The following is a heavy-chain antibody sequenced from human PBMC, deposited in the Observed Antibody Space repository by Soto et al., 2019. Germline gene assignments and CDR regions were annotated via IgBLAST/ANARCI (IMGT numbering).Heavy chain of an antibody. CDR2: INPSGGST. Sequence: ASVKVSCKASGYTFTSYYMHWVRQAPGQGLEWMGIINPSGGSTSCAQKFQGRVTMTRDTSTSTVYMELSSLRSEDTAVYYCARDPHVALGRNNPEVVPAAKSSWFDPWGQGTLVTVSS. V-gene: IGHV1-46*01. D-gene: IGHD2-2*01. CDR3: ARDPHVALGRNNPEVVPAAKSSWFDP. J-gene: IGHJ5*02. CDR1: GYTFTSYY.